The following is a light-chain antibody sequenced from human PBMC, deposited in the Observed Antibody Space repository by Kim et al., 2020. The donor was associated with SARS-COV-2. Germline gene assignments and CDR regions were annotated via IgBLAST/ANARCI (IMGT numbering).Light chain of an antibody. Sequence: SSELTQDPAVSVALGQTVRITCQGDSLRNYYPSWYQQKPGQAPVLVIFGENNRPSGIPARFSGSTSGNTASLTITGARAEDEAEYYCNSRDTSGNHLVVFGGGTKLTVL. V-gene: IGLV3-19*01. CDR2: GEN. CDR3: NSRDTSGNHLVV. CDR1: SLRNYY. J-gene: IGLJ2*01.